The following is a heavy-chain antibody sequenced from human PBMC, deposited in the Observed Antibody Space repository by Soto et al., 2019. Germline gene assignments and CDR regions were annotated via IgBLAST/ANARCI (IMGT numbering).Heavy chain of an antibody. D-gene: IGHD4-17*01. Sequence: ASVKVSYKVSGYTLTELSMHWVRQAPGKGLEWMGGFDPEDGETIYAQKFQGRVTMTEDTSTDTAYMELSSLRSEDTAVYYCATDPPTTVVTPHAFDIWGQGTMVTVSS. CDR3: ATDPPTTVVTPHAFDI. J-gene: IGHJ3*02. V-gene: IGHV1-24*01. CDR1: GYTLTELS. CDR2: FDPEDGET.